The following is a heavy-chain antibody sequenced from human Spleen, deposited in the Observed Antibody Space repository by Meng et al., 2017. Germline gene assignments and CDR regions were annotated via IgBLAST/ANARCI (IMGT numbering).Heavy chain of an antibody. D-gene: IGHD3-10*01. V-gene: IGHV2-70*20. CDR3: ARTTTYGYFDS. CDR1: GFSLKPNGMF. CDR2: IDRDDDI. Sequence: SGPTLVKPTQTLKLTCSFSGFSLKPNGMFVSWVRQPPGKAPEWLALIDRDDDILYNKGLRTRLTISKDTSKNQVVLTMTNMDPVDTARYFCARTTTYGYFDSWGQGTLVTVSS. J-gene: IGHJ4*02.